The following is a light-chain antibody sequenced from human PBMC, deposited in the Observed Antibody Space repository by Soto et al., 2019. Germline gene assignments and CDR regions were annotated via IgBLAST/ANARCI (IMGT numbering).Light chain of an antibody. J-gene: IGLJ1*01. V-gene: IGLV2-11*01. CDR1: SSDVGGYNY. CDR2: DVS. CDR3: CSYAGSYPYL. Sequence: QSALTQPRSVSGSPGQSVTISCTGTSSDVGGYNYVSWYQQHPGKAPKLMIYDVSKRPSGVPDRFSGSKSGNTASLTISGLQAEDEADYYCCSYAGSYPYLFGTGIKVTVL.